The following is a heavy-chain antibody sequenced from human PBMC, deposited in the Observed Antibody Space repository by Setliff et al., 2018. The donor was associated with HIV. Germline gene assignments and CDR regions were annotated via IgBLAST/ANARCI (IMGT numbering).Heavy chain of an antibody. CDR1: GVSITTDGYY. V-gene: IGHV4-31*03. CDR2: MYHSGST. CDR3: ARIDPGKFWSLDY. D-gene: IGHD1-1*01. J-gene: IGHJ4*02. Sequence: PSETLSLTCSVSGVSITTDGYYWSWIRHYPGKGLEWIGYMYHSGSTYYNASLASRLIMSLDPSKNQFSLKLNSMTAADTAMYYCARIDPGKFWSLDYWGRGTLVTVSS.